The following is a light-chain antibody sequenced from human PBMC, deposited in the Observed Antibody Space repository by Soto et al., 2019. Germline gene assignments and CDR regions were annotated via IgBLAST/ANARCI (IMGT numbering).Light chain of an antibody. V-gene: IGLV2-14*01. CDR2: EVS. CDR3: CSYAGSSTFPYV. Sequence: QSVLTQPASVSGSPGQSIALSCTGTSSDVGGYNYVSWYQQHPGNAPKLMIYEVSNRPSGVSNRFSGSKSGNTASLTISGLQAEDEADYYCCSYAGSSTFPYVFGTGTKV. CDR1: SSDVGGYNY. J-gene: IGLJ1*01.